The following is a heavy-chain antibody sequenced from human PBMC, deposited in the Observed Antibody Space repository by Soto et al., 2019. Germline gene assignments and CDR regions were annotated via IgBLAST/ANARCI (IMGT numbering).Heavy chain of an antibody. D-gene: IGHD6-19*01. Sequence: PAETLSLTCSVSGGSISGHYLTWIRQSPGKGLEWIGYIFYSGSTNYNPSLKSRVTISVDTSKNQFSLKMSSVTAADTAVYYCARVGSSGWSPDYWGRGTLVTVSS. J-gene: IGHJ4*02. CDR3: ARVGSSGWSPDY. V-gene: IGHV4-59*11. CDR1: GGSISGHY. CDR2: IFYSGST.